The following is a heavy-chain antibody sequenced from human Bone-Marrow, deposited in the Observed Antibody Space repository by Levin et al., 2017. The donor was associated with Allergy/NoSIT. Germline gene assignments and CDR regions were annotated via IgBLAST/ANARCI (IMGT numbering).Heavy chain of an antibody. V-gene: IGHV4-59*01. J-gene: IGHJ4*02. CDR3: ARDRVGATPF. Sequence: SQTLSLTCSVSGGSISGFYWSWLRQTPGKGLEWIGYIHYRGTTDFNPSLKNRVAISVDTSSNQFSLKLFSVTAADTGMYYCARDRVGATPFWGQGALVTVAS. CDR2: IHYRGTT. CDR1: GGSISGFY. D-gene: IGHD1-26*01.